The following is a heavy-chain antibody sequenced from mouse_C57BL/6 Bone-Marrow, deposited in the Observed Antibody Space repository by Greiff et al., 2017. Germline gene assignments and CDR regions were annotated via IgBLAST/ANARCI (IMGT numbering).Heavy chain of an antibody. CDR3: PLYNHPLAMDY. CDR2: IRLKSDNYAT. Sequence: EVTLQESGGGLVQPGGSMKLSCVASGFTFSNYWMNWVRQSPEKGLEWVAQIRLKSDNYATHYAVSGKGRFTIARADSKSSVYLQMNHLRADDTGIYYCPLYNHPLAMDYWGQGTSVTVSS. V-gene: IGHV6-3*01. J-gene: IGHJ4*01. D-gene: IGHD1-3*01. CDR1: GFTFSNYW.